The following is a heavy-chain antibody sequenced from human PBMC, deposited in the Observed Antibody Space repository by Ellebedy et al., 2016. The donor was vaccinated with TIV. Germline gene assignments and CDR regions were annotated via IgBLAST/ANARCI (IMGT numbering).Heavy chain of an antibody. CDR2: MNPNSGNT. V-gene: IGHV1-8*02. CDR1: GYTFTSYD. CDR3: AREDCRGGSCYQCDY. D-gene: IGHD2-15*01. Sequence: AASVKVSCKASGYTFTSYDSNWVRQATGQGLEWMGWMNPNSGNTGYAQKFQGRVTMTRDTSISTAYMELSMLRSDDTAVYYCAREDCRGGSCYQCDYWGQGTLVTVSS. J-gene: IGHJ4*02.